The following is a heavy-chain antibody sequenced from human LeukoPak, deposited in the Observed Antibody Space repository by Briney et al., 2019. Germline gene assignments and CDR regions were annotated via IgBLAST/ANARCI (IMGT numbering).Heavy chain of an antibody. D-gene: IGHD3-10*01. CDR3: ARGPPAMVRGVVDY. CDR1: GYTFTSYA. CDR2: INAGNGNT. J-gene: IGHJ4*02. V-gene: IGHV1-3*01. Sequence: ASVKVSCKASGYTFTSYAMHWVRQAPGQRLEWMGWINAGNGNTKYSQKFQGRVTITRDTSASTAYMELSSLRSEDTAVYYCARGPPAMVRGVVDYWGQGTLVTVSS.